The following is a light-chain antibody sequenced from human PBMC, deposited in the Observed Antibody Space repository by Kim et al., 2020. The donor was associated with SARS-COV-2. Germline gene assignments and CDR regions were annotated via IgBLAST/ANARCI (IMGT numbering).Light chain of an antibody. V-gene: IGLV2-11*01. CDR2: DVT. Sequence: QSALTQPRSVSGSPGQSVTISCTGTSSDVGGYNYVSWYQQHPGKAPKLIIYDVTKRPSGVPDRFSASKSDSTASLTISGLQAEDEADYYCCSYAGTYTSYVFGAGTKVTVL. J-gene: IGLJ1*01. CDR3: CSYAGTYTSYV. CDR1: SSDVGGYNY.